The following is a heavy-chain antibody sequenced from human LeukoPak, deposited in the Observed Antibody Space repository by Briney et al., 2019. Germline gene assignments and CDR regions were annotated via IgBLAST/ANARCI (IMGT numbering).Heavy chain of an antibody. CDR2: FYYIVSA. CDR1: GGSISSYY. D-gene: IGHD6-25*01. J-gene: IGHJ4*02. CDR3: ARHSGSFPAPGFDY. Sequence: SETLSLTCAEPGGSISSYYWCSVREPPRARLGWMGQFYYIVSANYNLSLTSRVTISVHTSNTQLCLNWNSAACADRTVLYCARHSGSFPAPGFDYWGQGTLVTVSS. V-gene: IGHV4-59*08.